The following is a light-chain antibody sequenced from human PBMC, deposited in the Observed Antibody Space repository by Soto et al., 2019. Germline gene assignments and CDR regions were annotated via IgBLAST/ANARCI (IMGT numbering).Light chain of an antibody. Sequence: QSALTQPASVSGSPGQSITISCTGTSSYVGGYNYVSWYQQHPGKAPKLMIYDVINRPSGVSNRFSGSKSGNTASLTISGLQAEDEADYYCSSYTSSSTLGMFGGGTKLTVL. J-gene: IGLJ3*02. CDR2: DVI. V-gene: IGLV2-14*01. CDR3: SSYTSSSTLGM. CDR1: SSYVGGYNY.